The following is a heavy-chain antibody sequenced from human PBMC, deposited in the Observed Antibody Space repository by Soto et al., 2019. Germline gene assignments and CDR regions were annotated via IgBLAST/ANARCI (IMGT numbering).Heavy chain of an antibody. CDR3: VRDLHEPLATDALRVAN. J-gene: IGHJ4*02. CDR1: GFTFISYE. D-gene: IGHD2-15*01. CDR2: ISSTGSGT. V-gene: IGHV3-48*03. Sequence: GSLRLSCAASGFTFISYEMHCFRQAPVKVLEWISYISSTGSGTHYADSVKGRFTMSRDNTKNSVSLQMSSLRAEDTAVYYCVRDLHEPLATDALRVANWGQGTQVTVSS.